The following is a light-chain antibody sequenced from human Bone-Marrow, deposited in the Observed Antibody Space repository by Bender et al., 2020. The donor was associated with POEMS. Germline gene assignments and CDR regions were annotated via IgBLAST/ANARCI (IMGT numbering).Light chain of an antibody. V-gene: IGLV2-8*01. Sequence: QSALIQPPSASGSPGQSVTISCTGTSSDVGGYDYVSWYQQHPGKAPKLMIYEVTKRPSGVPDRFSGAKSGNTASLTVSGLQAEDEATYYCSSYAGSNSWVFGGGTKLTVL. CDR2: EVT. J-gene: IGLJ2*01. CDR1: SSDVGGYDY. CDR3: SSYAGSNSWV.